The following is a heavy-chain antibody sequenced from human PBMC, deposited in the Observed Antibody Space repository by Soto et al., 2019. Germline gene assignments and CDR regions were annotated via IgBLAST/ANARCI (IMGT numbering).Heavy chain of an antibody. J-gene: IGHJ6*02. Sequence: QVQLQESGPGLVKPSQTLSLTCTFSGGSISSGGYYWSWIRQHPGKGLEWIGYIYYSGSTSYNPSLKSRVTTSVETSKNQFSLKLSSVTAADTAVYYCARAYGSGYMDVWGQGTTVTVSS. CDR3: ARAYGSGYMDV. CDR2: IYYSGST. V-gene: IGHV4-31*03. CDR1: GGSISSGGYY. D-gene: IGHD3-10*01.